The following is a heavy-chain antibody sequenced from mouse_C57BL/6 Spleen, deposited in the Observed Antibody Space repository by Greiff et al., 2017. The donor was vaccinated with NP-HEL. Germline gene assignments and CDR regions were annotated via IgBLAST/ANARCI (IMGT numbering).Heavy chain of an antibody. J-gene: IGHJ2*01. Sequence: QVQLQQPGAELVKPGASVKLSCKASGYTFTSYWMQWVKQRPGQGLEWIGEIDPSDSYTNYNQKFKGKATLTVDTSSSTAYMQLSSLTSEDSAVYYCARVVHGSRNFDYWGQGTTLTVSS. D-gene: IGHD1-1*01. CDR2: IDPSDSYT. CDR3: ARVVHGSRNFDY. V-gene: IGHV1-50*01. CDR1: GYTFTSYW.